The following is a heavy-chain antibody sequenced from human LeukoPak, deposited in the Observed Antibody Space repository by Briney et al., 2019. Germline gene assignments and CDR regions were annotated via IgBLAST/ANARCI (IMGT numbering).Heavy chain of an antibody. CDR3: ARGSYTDY. V-gene: IGHV3-48*04. CDR2: ISSSSSTI. D-gene: IGHD3-10*01. Sequence: SGGSLRLSCAASGFTFSSYSMNWVRQAPGKGLEWVSYISSSSSTIYYADSVMGRFTISRDNAKNSLSLQMNSLRAEDTAVYYCARGSYTDYWGQGTLVTVSS. J-gene: IGHJ4*02. CDR1: GFTFSSYS.